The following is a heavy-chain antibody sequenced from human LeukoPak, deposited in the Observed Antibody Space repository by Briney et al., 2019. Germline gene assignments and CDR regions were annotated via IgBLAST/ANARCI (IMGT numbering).Heavy chain of an antibody. D-gene: IGHD5-24*01. CDR1: GVSISSYH. V-gene: IGHV4-59*01. CDR2: IYNSGST. Sequence: PSETLSLTSTVSGVSISSYHWTWIRQPPGEGLEWIGHIYNSGSTNYNPSLRGRVTISLDTSKNQVSLKLSSVTAADTAMYYCARKDGDGWGQGTLVTVSS. J-gene: IGHJ4*02. CDR3: ARKDGDG.